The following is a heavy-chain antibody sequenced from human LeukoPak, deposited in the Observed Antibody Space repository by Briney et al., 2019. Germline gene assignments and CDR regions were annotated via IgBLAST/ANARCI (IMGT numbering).Heavy chain of an antibody. CDR1: GFTFSSNG. V-gene: IGHV3-7*01. D-gene: IGHD2-8*01. Sequence: GGSLRLSCAASGFTFSSNGMDWVRQAPGKGLEWVANIREDGIEKYYVDSVGGRFTISRDNAWNLVYLQMNSLRPEDTAIYYCAREQWSRLDWGQGTLVTVSS. CDR3: AREQWSRLD. CDR2: IREDGIEK. J-gene: IGHJ4*02.